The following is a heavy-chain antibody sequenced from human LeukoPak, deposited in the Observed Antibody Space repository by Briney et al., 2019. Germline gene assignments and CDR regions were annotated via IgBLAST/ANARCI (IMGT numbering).Heavy chain of an antibody. V-gene: IGHV3-21*01. J-gene: IGHJ6*02. Sequence: GGSLRLSCAASGFTFSSYSMNWVRQAPGKGLEWVSSISSSSSYIYYADSVKGRFTISRDNAKNSLYLQMNSLRAEDTAVYYCARDLLDYSNYPVFYYYYGMDVWGQGTTVTVSS. CDR3: ARDLLDYSNYPVFYYYYGMDV. D-gene: IGHD4-11*01. CDR1: GFTFSSYS. CDR2: ISSSSSYI.